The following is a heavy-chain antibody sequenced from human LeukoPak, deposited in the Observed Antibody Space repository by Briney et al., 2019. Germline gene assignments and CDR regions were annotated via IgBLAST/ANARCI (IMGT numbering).Heavy chain of an antibody. CDR2: ISYDGSNK. D-gene: IGHD3-10*01. CDR3: AKGRVRGDPIDY. V-gene: IGHV3-30-3*01. J-gene: IGHJ4*02. Sequence: PGGSLRLSFAASGFTFSSYAMHWVRQAPGKGLEWVAVISYDGSNKYYADSVKGRFTISRDNSKNTLYLQMNSLRAEDTAVYYCAKGRVRGDPIDYWGQGTLVTVSS. CDR1: GFTFSSYA.